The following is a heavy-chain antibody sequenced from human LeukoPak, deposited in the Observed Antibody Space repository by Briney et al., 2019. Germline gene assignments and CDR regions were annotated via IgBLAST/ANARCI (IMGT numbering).Heavy chain of an antibody. V-gene: IGHV3-48*01. Sequence: GGSLRLSCAASGFTFSSYSFNWVRQAPGKGLEWVSYISRTTSYADSVKGRFTISRDNAKSSLYLQMNSLRAEDTAVYYCARDLGSVVVTAYFDNWGQGTLVTVSS. D-gene: IGHD2-21*02. CDR2: ISRTT. CDR1: GFTFSSYS. CDR3: ARDLGSVVVTAYFDN. J-gene: IGHJ4*02.